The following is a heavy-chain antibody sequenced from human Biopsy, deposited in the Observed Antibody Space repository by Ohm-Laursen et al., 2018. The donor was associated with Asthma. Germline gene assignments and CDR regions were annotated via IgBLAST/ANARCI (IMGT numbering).Heavy chain of an antibody. Sequence: SLRLSCSASGFPFSNYVMSWVRQVPGKGLDWVAVVTYDGISQYYADSVKGRFTISRDNSRNTLNLQMNSVRPDDTAVYFCARERAGVLGSYNGMDVWGPGTTVSAAS. CDR1: GFPFSNYV. D-gene: IGHD2-8*01. CDR3: ARERAGVLGSYNGMDV. CDR2: VTYDGISQ. J-gene: IGHJ6*02. V-gene: IGHV3-30*03.